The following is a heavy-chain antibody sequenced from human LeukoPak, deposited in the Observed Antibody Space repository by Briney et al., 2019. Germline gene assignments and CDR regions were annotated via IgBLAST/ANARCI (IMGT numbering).Heavy chain of an antibody. CDR1: GFTFSDYY. Sequence: GGSLRLSCAASGFTFSDYYMSWIRQAPGKGLEWVSYISSSGSTIYYADSVKGRFTISRDNAKNSLYLQMNSLRAEDTAVYYCARGVSYSSSSDWFELWGQGTLVTVSS. V-gene: IGHV3-11*01. CDR3: ARGVSYSSSSDWFEL. D-gene: IGHD6-6*01. CDR2: ISSSGSTI. J-gene: IGHJ5*02.